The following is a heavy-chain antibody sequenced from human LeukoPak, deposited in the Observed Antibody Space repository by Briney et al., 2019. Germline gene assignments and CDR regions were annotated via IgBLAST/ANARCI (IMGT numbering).Heavy chain of an antibody. Sequence: SETLSLTCTASGGSISSYYWSWTRQPPGKGLEWIGYIYYSGSTNYNPSLKSRVTISVDTSKNQFSLKLSSVTAADTAVYYCARVRDYDSSGYYPYYYYYYMDVWGKGTTVTVSS. CDR3: ARVRDYDSSGYYPYYYYYYMDV. V-gene: IGHV4-59*01. J-gene: IGHJ6*03. CDR2: IYYSGST. CDR1: GGSISSYY. D-gene: IGHD3-22*01.